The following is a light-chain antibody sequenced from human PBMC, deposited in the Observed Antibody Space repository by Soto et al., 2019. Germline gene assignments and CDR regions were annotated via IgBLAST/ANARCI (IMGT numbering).Light chain of an antibody. Sequence: DIQMTQSPSTLSASVGDRVTITCRASQSLSSWLAWYQQKPGKAPKLLIYDASSLVSVVPSRFSGSGSGTEVTLTISSLQPDDFATYYCQQYNSYSATFGKGTKVDIK. V-gene: IGKV1-5*01. CDR1: QSLSSW. CDR3: QQYNSYSAT. J-gene: IGKJ1*01. CDR2: DAS.